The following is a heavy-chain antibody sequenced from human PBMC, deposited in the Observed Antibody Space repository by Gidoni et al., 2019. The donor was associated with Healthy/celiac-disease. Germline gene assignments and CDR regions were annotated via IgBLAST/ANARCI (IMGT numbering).Heavy chain of an antibody. CDR2: IWYDGSNK. CDR1: VFPFSSYG. Sequence: QVQLVESGGCVVQPGRSLRLSCAASVFPFSSYGMHWVRQAPGKGLEWVAVIWYDGSNKYYADSVKGRFTISRDNSKNTLYLQMNSLRAEDTAVYYCARVRGSSSPYYYYGMDVWGQGTTVTVSS. J-gene: IGHJ6*02. V-gene: IGHV3-33*01. CDR3: ARVRGSSSPYYYYGMDV. D-gene: IGHD6-6*01.